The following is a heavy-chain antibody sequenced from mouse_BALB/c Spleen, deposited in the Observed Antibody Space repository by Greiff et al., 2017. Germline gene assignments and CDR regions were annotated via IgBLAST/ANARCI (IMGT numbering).Heavy chain of an antibody. CDR1: GFTFSSYG. CDR2: INSNGGST. J-gene: IGHJ4*01. V-gene: IGHV5-6-3*01. Sequence: DVHLVESGGGLVQPGGSLKLSCAASGFTFSSYGMSWVRQTPDKRLELVATINSNGGSTYYPDSVKGRFTISRDNAKNTLYLQMSSLKSEDTAMYYCARDGTGGRLRLRAMDYWGQGTSVTVSS. CDR3: ARDGTGGRLRLRAMDY. D-gene: IGHD1-2*01.